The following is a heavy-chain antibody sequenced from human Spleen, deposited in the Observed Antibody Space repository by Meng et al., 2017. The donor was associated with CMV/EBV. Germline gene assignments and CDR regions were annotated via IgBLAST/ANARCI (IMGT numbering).Heavy chain of an antibody. CDR1: GFTFSSYG. Sequence: GESLKISCAASGFTFSSYGMHWVRQAPGKGLEWVAFIRYDGSNKYYADSVKGRFTISRDNSKNTLYLQMNSLRAEDTAVYYCARNLGVPAALRPDYYYYGMDVWGQGTTVTVSS. CDR2: IRYDGSNK. J-gene: IGHJ6*02. D-gene: IGHD2-2*02. CDR3: ARNLGVPAALRPDYYYYGMDV. V-gene: IGHV3-30*02.